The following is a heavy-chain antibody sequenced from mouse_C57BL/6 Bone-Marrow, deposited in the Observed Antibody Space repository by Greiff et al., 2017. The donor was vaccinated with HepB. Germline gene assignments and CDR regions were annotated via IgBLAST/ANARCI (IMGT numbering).Heavy chain of an antibody. CDR1: GFSFNTYA. V-gene: IGHV10-1*01. CDR2: IRSKSNNYAT. D-gene: IGHD1-1*01. CDR3: VRRDGSSPFAY. Sequence: EVQLVESGGGLVQPKGSLKLSCAASGFSFNTYAMNWVRQAPGKGLEWVARIRSKSNNYATYYADSVKDRFTISRDDSESMRYLQMNNLKTEDTAMYYCVRRDGSSPFAYWGQGTLGTVSA. J-gene: IGHJ3*01.